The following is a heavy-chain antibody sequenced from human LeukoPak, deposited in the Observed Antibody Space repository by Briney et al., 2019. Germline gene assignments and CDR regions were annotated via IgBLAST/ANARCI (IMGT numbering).Heavy chain of an antibody. D-gene: IGHD3-16*01. CDR3: ARGGGLDV. CDR1: GFTFSSYW. J-gene: IGHJ6*02. V-gene: IGHV3-7*03. CDR2: INHNGNVN. Sequence: PGGSLRLSCAASGFTFSSYWMSWARQAPGKRLEWVASINHNGNVNYYVDSVKGRFTISRDNAKNSLYLQMSNLRAEDTAVYFCARGGGLDVWGQGATVTVSS.